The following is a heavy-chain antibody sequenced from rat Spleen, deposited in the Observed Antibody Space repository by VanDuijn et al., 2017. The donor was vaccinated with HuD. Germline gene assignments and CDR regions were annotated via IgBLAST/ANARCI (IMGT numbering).Heavy chain of an antibody. J-gene: IGHJ2*01. CDR3: VREELGVRD. V-gene: IGHV4-2*01. CDR1: GFNFNDYW. Sequence: EVKLVESGGGLVQPGRSLKLSCAASGFNFNDYWMGWVRQAPGKGLEWIGEINKDSSTINCTSSLKDKLTISRDNAQNTLYLQMSKLGSEDTAIYYCVREELGVRDWGQGVMVTVSS. D-gene: IGHD4-3*01. CDR2: INKDSSTI.